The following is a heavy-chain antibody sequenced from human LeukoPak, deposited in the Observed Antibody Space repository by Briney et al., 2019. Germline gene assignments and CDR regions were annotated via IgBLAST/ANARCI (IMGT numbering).Heavy chain of an antibody. CDR1: GFTFSSYS. Sequence: GGSLRLSCAASGFTFSSYSMNWVRQAPGKGLEWVSYISSSSSTIYYADSVKGRFTISRDNAKNSLYLQMNSLRAEDTAVYYCARDQEMATIGSYYYYGMDVWGQGTTVTVSS. V-gene: IGHV3-48*01. J-gene: IGHJ6*02. CDR3: ARDQEMATIGSYYYYGMDV. D-gene: IGHD5-24*01. CDR2: ISSSSSTI.